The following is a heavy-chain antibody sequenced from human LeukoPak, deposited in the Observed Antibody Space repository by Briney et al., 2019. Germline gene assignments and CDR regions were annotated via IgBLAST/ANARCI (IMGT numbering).Heavy chain of an antibody. Sequence: GGSLRLSCAASGLTFSNAWMSWVRQAPGKGLEWVGRIISKTDGGTTDYAAPVKGRFTISRDDSKNTLYLQMNSLKTEDTAVYYCTTEHDHANAFDIWGQGTMVTVSS. V-gene: IGHV3-15*01. J-gene: IGHJ3*02. CDR1: GLTFSNAW. CDR3: TTEHDHANAFDI. D-gene: IGHD3-16*01. CDR2: IISKTDGGTT.